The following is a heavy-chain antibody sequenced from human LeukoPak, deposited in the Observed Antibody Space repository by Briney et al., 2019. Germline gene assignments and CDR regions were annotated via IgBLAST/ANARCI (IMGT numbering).Heavy chain of an antibody. CDR3: ARDCSSHSCYFFP. V-gene: IGHV1-18*01. CDR1: GYTFTSYG. J-gene: IGHJ5*02. D-gene: IGHD2-2*01. Sequence: ASVKVSCKASGYTFTSYGISWLRPAPGQGLEWMGWISAYNGNTNYAQKVQGRVTMTTDTSTSTAYMELRSLRSDDTAVYYCARDCSSHSCYFFPWGQGTLVTVS. CDR2: ISAYNGNT.